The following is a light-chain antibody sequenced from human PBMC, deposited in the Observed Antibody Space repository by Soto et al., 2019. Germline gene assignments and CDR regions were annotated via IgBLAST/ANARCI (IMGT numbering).Light chain of an antibody. J-gene: IGKJ4*01. CDR1: QSISSN. CDR2: GAS. V-gene: IGKV3-11*01. CDR3: QQRSKWPLT. Sequence: EIVMTQSPATLSVSPGERATLSCRASQSISSNLAWYQQKPGQAPRLLIYGASTRATGIPDRFSGSGSGTDFTLTISSLEPEDFAVYYCQQRSKWPLTFGGGTKVDNK.